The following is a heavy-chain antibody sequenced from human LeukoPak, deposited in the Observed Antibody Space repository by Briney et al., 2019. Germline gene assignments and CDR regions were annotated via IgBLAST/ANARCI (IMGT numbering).Heavy chain of an antibody. D-gene: IGHD1-26*01. CDR3: AKVWEGATA. Sequence: GGSLRLSCAASGFTVSTNYMNWVRQAPGKGLEWVSAISGSGGSTYYADSVKGRFTISRDNSKNTLYLQMNSLRAEDTAVYYCAKVWEGATAWGQGTLVTVSS. J-gene: IGHJ4*02. CDR2: ISGSGGST. CDR1: GFTVSTNY. V-gene: IGHV3-23*01.